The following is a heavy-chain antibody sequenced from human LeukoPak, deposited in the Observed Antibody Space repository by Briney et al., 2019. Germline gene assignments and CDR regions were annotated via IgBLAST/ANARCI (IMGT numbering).Heavy chain of an antibody. Sequence: GGSLRLSCAASGFTFGDYGMHWVRQAPGKGLEWVALISYDGGNKFYADSVRDRFTISRDNSKNTLFLQMYSLRIEDTAVYYCAKVFEVRGARRPKDYWGQGTLVIVSS. J-gene: IGHJ4*02. CDR3: AKVFEVRGARRPKDY. CDR2: ISYDGGNK. V-gene: IGHV3-30*18. D-gene: IGHD3-10*01. CDR1: GFTFGDYG.